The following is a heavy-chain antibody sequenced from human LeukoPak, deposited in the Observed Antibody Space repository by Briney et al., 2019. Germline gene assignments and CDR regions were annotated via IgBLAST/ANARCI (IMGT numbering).Heavy chain of an antibody. CDR2: ISHDGNSK. CDR3: AKDRSYSGYEPLDY. J-gene: IGHJ4*02. D-gene: IGHD1-26*01. CDR1: GFTFSDFG. V-gene: IGHV3-30*18. Sequence: GGSLRLSCAASGFTFSDFGMHWVRQAPGKGLESVAVISHDGNSKYSADSVKGRFTISRDNSKNTLYLQMDSLRVEDTAVYYCAKDRSYSGYEPLDYWGQGTLVTVSS.